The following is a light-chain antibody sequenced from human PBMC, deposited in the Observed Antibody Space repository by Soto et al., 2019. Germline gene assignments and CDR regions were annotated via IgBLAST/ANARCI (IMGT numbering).Light chain of an antibody. CDR2: DVS. J-gene: IGLJ1*01. CDR3: SSYTTSSLYV. CDR1: SDDVGGYNY. Sequence: QSALTQPASVSGSPGQSITISCTGTSDDVGGYNYVSWYQQHPGKAPKVIIYDVSYRPSGVSDRFSGSKSGNTASLTISGLQAEDEADYYCSSYTTSSLYVFGTGTKLTVL. V-gene: IGLV2-14*03.